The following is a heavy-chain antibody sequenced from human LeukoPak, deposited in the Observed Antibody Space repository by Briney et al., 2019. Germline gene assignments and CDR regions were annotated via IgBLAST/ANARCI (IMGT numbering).Heavy chain of an antibody. Sequence: ASVKVSCKASGYTFTSYGISWVRQAPGQGFGWMGWISAYNGNTNYAQKLQGRVTMTTDTSTSTAYMELRSLRSDDTAVYYCARDSGYSYGGHCFDYWGQGTLVTVSS. CDR1: GYTFTSYG. J-gene: IGHJ4*02. CDR3: ARDSGYSYGGHCFDY. D-gene: IGHD5-18*01. CDR2: ISAYNGNT. V-gene: IGHV1-18*01.